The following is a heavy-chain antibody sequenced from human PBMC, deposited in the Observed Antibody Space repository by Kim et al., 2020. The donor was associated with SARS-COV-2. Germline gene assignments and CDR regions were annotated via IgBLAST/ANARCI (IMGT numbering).Heavy chain of an antibody. Sequence: SETLSLTCTVSGGSISSYYWSWIRQPPGKGLEWIGYIYYSGSTNYNPSLKSRVTISVDTSKNQFSLKLSSVTAADTAVYYCARGVEMGTIQDYWGQGTLVTVSS. V-gene: IGHV4-59*01. J-gene: IGHJ4*02. CDR1: GGSISSYY. CDR3: ARGVEMGTIQDY. D-gene: IGHD1-1*01. CDR2: IYYSGST.